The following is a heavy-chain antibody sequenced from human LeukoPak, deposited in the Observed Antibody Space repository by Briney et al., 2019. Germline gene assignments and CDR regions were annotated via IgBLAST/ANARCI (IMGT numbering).Heavy chain of an antibody. CDR3: ARAAYDYGDSLDY. V-gene: IGHV1-2*02. J-gene: IGHJ4*02. CDR1: GYTFTGYY. Sequence: ASVKVSCKASGYTFTGYYMHWVRQAPGQGLEWMGWINPNSGGTNYAQKFQGRGTMTRDTSISTAYMELSRLRSDDTAVYYCARAAYDYGDSLDYWGQGTLVTVSS. D-gene: IGHD4-17*01. CDR2: INPNSGGT.